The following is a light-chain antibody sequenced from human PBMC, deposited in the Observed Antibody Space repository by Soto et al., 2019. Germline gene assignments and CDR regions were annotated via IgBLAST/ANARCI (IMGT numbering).Light chain of an antibody. J-gene: IGKJ1*01. CDR3: QQYYSIPWT. CDR1: QNILYSSNNKNY. CDR2: WAS. V-gene: IGKV4-1*01. Sequence: DIVMTQSPDSLAVSLGERATINCKSSQNILYSSNNKNYLAWYQHKLGQPPRLLIYWASTRDSGVPDRFSGSGSGTDFTLTINSLQLEDVAVYYCQQYYSIPWTFGQGTKVEIK.